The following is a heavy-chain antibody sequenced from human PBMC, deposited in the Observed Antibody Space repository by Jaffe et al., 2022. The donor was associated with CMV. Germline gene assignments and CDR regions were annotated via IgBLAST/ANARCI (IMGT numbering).Heavy chain of an antibody. V-gene: IGHV4-34*01. J-gene: IGHJ4*02. D-gene: IGHD2-21*02. CDR1: GGSFSGYY. CDR3: ARGRVVTRCVDY. CDR2: INHSGST. Sequence: QVQLQQWGAGLLKPSETLSLTCAVYGGSFSGYYWSWIRQPPGKGLEWIGEINHSGSTNYNPSLKSRVTISVDTSKNQFSLKLSSVTAADTAVYYCARGRVVTRCVDYWGQGTLVTVSS.